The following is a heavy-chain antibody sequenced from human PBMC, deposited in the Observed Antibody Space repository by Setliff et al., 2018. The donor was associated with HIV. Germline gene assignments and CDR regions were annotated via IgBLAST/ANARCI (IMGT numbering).Heavy chain of an antibody. V-gene: IGHV1-69*13. CDR2: IIPIYGTA. CDR1: GDIFSRYA. J-gene: IGHJ5*02. Sequence: SVKVSCKAFGDIFSRYAISWVRQAPGQGLEWMGGIIPIYGTANYAQKFQGRVRITADESTGAAYMELRSLRSEDTAVDYCTIGFSGYDPSYNCLDPWGQGTLVTVSS. D-gene: IGHD5-12*01. CDR3: TIGFSGYDPSYNCLDP.